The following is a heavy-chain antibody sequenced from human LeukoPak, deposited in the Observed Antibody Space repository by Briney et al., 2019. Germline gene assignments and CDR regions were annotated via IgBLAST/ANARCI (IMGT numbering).Heavy chain of an antibody. Sequence: GGSLRLFCAASRFTFSFYAMHWVRQAPGKGLEWVAVVSYDGSNKYYADSGKGRFTISRDNSKNTLYLQMNSLRTEETVVYYCARGVGSDWIFGFWGQGDLVTVSS. CDR3: ARGVGSDWIFGF. D-gene: IGHD6-19*01. J-gene: IGHJ4*02. V-gene: IGHV3-30-3*01. CDR1: RFTFSFYA. CDR2: VSYDGSNK.